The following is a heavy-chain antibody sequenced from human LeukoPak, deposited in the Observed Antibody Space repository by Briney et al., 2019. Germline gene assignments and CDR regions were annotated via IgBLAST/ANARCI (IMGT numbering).Heavy chain of an antibody. CDR3: AKIFDRNV. D-gene: IGHD3-22*01. J-gene: IGHJ3*01. CDR1: GGSLFTYY. Sequence: SETLSLTCSISGGSLFTYYWRWVRQPAGKGLEWIGRIHTGGSTNYSPSLKRRVTMSLDTSKNQFSLKLASVTAADTAVYYCAKIFDRNVGGQGTLVTVSS. CDR2: IHTGGST. V-gene: IGHV4-4*07.